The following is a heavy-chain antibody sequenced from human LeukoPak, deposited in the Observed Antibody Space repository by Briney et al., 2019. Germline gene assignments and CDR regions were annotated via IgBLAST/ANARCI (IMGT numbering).Heavy chain of an antibody. CDR1: GFTFSSRA. CDR2: ISGSGGST. Sequence: GASLRLSCAASGFTFSSRAMSWVRQAPGKGLEWVSAISGSGGSTYYADSVKGRFTISRDNSKNTLYLQMNSLRAEDTAVYYCASQTLSGYGNYWGQGTLVTVSS. J-gene: IGHJ4*02. CDR3: ASQTLSGYGNY. D-gene: IGHD6-25*01. V-gene: IGHV3-23*01.